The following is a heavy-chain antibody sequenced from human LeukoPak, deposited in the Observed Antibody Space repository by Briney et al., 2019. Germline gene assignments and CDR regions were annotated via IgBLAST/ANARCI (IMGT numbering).Heavy chain of an antibody. V-gene: IGHV3-74*01. CDR1: GFPLSNFW. J-gene: IGHJ4*02. CDR3: TRDSRNMAFDY. D-gene: IGHD2/OR15-2a*01. CDR2: TDGTTT. Sequence: GGSLRLSCTASGFPLSNFWMDRVRQVPGKGLVWVSRTDGTTTSYADSVKGRFTISRDNAKNTLYLQMNSLRADDTAVYYCTRDSRNMAFDYWGQGTLVTVSS.